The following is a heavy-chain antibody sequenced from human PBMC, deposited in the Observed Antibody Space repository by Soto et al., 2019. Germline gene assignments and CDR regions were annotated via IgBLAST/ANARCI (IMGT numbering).Heavy chain of an antibody. Sequence: PSETLSLTCAVSGGSISSGGYSWSWIRQPPGKGLEWIGYIYHSGSTYYNPSLKSRVTISVDRSKNQFALKLSSVTAADTAVYYCARVPDRWGQGTLVTVSS. D-gene: IGHD2-2*01. V-gene: IGHV4-30-2*01. CDR3: ARVPDR. J-gene: IGHJ5*02. CDR1: GGSISSGGYS. CDR2: IYHSGST.